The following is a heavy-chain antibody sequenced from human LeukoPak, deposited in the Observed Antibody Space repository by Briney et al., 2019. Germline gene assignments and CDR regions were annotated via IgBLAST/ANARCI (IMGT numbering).Heavy chain of an antibody. CDR3: GRRGHLHRPF. CDR1: GDSDDSIKSSSSY. Sequence: SETLSLTCTVSGDSDDSIKSSSSYWAWIRLPPGKGLEWVGSIYYDGSTYYNPSLRGRVTISVDTSKSQFSVKLNSVTAADTAMYYCGRRGHLHRPFWGQGTLVTVSS. CDR2: IYYDGST. J-gene: IGHJ4*02. D-gene: IGHD3/OR15-3a*01. V-gene: IGHV4-39*01.